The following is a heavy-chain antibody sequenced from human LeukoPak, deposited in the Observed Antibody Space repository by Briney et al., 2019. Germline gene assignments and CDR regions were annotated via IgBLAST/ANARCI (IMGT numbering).Heavy chain of an antibody. J-gene: IGHJ4*02. CDR2: ISYDGSNK. D-gene: IGHD6-25*01. Sequence: GGSLRLSCAASGFTFSTYGMHWVRQAPGKGLEWVAVISYDGSNKYYADSVKGRFTISRDNSKNTLYLQMNSLRAEDTAVYYCANGHSGALWGQGTLVTVSS. CDR1: GFTFSTYG. CDR3: ANGHSGAL. V-gene: IGHV3-30*18.